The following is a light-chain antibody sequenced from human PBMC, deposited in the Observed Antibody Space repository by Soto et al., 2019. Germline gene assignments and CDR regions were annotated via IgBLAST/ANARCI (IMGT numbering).Light chain of an antibody. Sequence: IEMSTSLSSLAAPVRKKVTITLRSSQGISNYLAWYQQKPGKAPKLLIYDASSLQSGVPSRFSGSGSGTDFTLTISSLQPEDFATYYCQQSYSTPPPFGGVSMV. V-gene: IGKV1-39*01. CDR2: DAS. CDR1: QGISNY. CDR3: QQSYSTPPP. J-gene: IGKJ4*01.